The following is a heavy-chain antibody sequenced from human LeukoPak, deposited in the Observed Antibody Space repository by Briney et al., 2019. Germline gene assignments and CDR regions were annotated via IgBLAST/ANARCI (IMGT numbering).Heavy chain of an antibody. CDR1: GGSFSGYY. CDR3: AVNGYDYYFDY. Sequence: SETLSLTCAVYGGSFSGYYWSWIRQPPGKGLEWIGSIYYSGSTYYNPSLKSRVTISVDTSKNQFSLKLSSVTAADTAVYYCAVNGYDYYFDYWGQGTLVTVSS. V-gene: IGHV4-34*01. D-gene: IGHD5-12*01. CDR2: IYYSGST. J-gene: IGHJ4*02.